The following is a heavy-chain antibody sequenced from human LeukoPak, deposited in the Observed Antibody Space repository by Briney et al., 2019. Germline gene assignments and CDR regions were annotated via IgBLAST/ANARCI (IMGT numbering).Heavy chain of an antibody. D-gene: IGHD6-6*01. Sequence: PSETLSLTCAVYGGSFSGYYWSWIRQPPGKGLEWIGEINHSGSTNYNPSLKSRVTISVDTSKNQFSLKLSSVTAADTAVYYCAVEYSSSSLNNYWGQGTLVTVSS. CDR2: INHSGST. V-gene: IGHV4-34*01. CDR1: GGSFSGYY. CDR3: AVEYSSSSLNNY. J-gene: IGHJ4*02.